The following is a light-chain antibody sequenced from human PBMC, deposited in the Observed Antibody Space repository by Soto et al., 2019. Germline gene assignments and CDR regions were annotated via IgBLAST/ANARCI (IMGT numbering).Light chain of an antibody. V-gene: IGLV1-47*01. J-gene: IGLJ1*01. CDR3: AAWDDTVRSYV. CDR2: RNN. CDR1: ISNIENNY. Sequence: QSVLTQPPSVSGTPGQRVTISCSGSISNIENNYVHWFQQLPGTAPKVLSNRNNQRPSGVPDRFSGSKSGTSASLAISGLRSEDEAEYYCAAWDDTVRSYVFGTGTKVTVL.